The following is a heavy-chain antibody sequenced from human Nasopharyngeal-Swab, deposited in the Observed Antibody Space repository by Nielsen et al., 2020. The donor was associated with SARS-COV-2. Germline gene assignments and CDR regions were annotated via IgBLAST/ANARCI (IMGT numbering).Heavy chain of an antibody. Sequence: GGSLRLSCAVSGFPLKNYNMIWVRQAPGKGLEWLSYISVSSLTTYYADSVKDRFTISRDNSKNILYLQMNSLRPDDMGVYYCAREGGSSGRAGWIDPWGQGTLITVSS. CDR3: AREGGSSGRAGWIDP. V-gene: IGHV3-48*01. CDR1: GFPLKNYN. CDR2: ISVSSLTT. D-gene: IGHD6-19*01. J-gene: IGHJ5*02.